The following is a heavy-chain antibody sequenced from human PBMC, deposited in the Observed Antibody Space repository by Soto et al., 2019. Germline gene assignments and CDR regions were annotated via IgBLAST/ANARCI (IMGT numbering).Heavy chain of an antibody. D-gene: IGHD6-13*01. J-gene: IGHJ4*02. CDR1: GYTFTDYD. CDR3: TRGFSSYSDF. CDR2: MNPNSGNT. V-gene: IGHV1-8*01. Sequence: QVQLVQSGAEVKKPGASVKVSCKASGYTFTDYDINWGRQAPGQGLEWMGWMNPNSGNTAYAQKFQGRVTLTRHASLNTAYMELSSLASEDTAVYFCTRGFSSYSDFWGQGTLVTVSS.